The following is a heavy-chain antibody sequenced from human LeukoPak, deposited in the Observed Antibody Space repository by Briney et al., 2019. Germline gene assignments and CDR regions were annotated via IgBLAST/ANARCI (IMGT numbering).Heavy chain of an antibody. Sequence: GGSLRLSCAASGFTFSSYAMHWVRQAPGKGLEWVAVISYDGSNKYYADSVKGRFTISRDNSKNTLYLQMNSLRAEDTAVYYCTRDRVSGQYYSDSFDTWGQGTMVTVSS. V-gene: IGHV3-30-3*01. CDR2: ISYDGSNK. CDR3: TRDRVSGQYYSDSFDT. J-gene: IGHJ3*02. CDR1: GFTFSSYA. D-gene: IGHD3-10*01.